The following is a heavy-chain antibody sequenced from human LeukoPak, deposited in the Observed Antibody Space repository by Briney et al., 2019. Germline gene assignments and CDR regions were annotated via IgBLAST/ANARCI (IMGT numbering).Heavy chain of an antibody. CDR3: AHRRVTYYYDSSGYNRAEYFQH. J-gene: IGHJ1*01. V-gene: IGHV2-5*02. D-gene: IGHD3-22*01. CDR1: GLSLSTSAAG. Sequence: SGPTLVNPTPPLTLTCTCSGLSLSTSAAGEGWIRQPPVKALEWLALIYWDEDKRYNPSLKSRRTITKDTSKNQVVLTMTNMDPVDTATYYCAHRRVTYYYDSSGYNRAEYFQHWGQGTLVTVCS. CDR2: IYWDEDK.